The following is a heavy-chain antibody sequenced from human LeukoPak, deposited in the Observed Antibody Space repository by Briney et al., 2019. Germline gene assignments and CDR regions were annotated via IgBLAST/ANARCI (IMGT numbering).Heavy chain of an antibody. CDR2: IKQDESEK. CDR3: AKDRTVGASYWYFDL. D-gene: IGHD1-26*01. Sequence: GGSLRLSCVFSGFTFSNYWMSWVRQAPGKGLEWVANIKQDESEKHYVDSVKGRFTISRDSSRNTLFLHMNTLRAEDTAIYYCAKDRTVGASYWYFDLWGRGTLVTVSS. CDR1: GFTFSNYW. J-gene: IGHJ2*01. V-gene: IGHV3-7*03.